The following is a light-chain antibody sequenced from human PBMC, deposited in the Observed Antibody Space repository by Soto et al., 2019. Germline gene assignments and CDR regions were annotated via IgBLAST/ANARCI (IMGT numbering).Light chain of an antibody. J-gene: IGLJ3*02. Sequence: QSVLTQPPSASGTPGQRVTISCSGSSSNIGSNTVYWYQQLPGTAPKLLIYSNNQRPSGVPDRFSGSKSGTSASLAISGLQSEDEADYYCAAWDDSLNGSWVFGGGTKLTVL. CDR1: SSNIGSNT. V-gene: IGLV1-44*01. CDR2: SNN. CDR3: AAWDDSLNGSWV.